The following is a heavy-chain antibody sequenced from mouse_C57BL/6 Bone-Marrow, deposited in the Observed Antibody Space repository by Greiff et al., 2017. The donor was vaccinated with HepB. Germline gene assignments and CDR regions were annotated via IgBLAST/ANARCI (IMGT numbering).Heavy chain of an antibody. J-gene: IGHJ4*01. CDR2: IDPSDSYT. Sequence: VQLQQPGAELVMPGASVKLSCKASGYTFTSYWMHWVKQRPGQGLEWIGEIDPSDSYTNYNQKFKGKSTWTVDKSSSTAYMQLSSLTSEDSAVYYCARGGNYGAMDYWGQGTSVTVSS. V-gene: IGHV1-69*01. CDR1: GYTFTSYW. D-gene: IGHD2-1*01. CDR3: ARGGNYGAMDY.